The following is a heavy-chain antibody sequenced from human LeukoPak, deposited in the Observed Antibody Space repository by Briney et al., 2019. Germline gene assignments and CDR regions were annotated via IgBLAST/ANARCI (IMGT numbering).Heavy chain of an antibody. Sequence: ASVKVSCKASGGTFSSYAISWVRQAPGQGLEWMGGIIPIFGTANYAQKFQGRVTITADESTSTAYMELSSLRSEDTAVYYCARVSYDSSGSAGGYFDYWGQGTLVTVSS. D-gene: IGHD3-22*01. CDR3: ARVSYDSSGSAGGYFDY. J-gene: IGHJ4*02. V-gene: IGHV1-69*13. CDR2: IIPIFGTA. CDR1: GGTFSSYA.